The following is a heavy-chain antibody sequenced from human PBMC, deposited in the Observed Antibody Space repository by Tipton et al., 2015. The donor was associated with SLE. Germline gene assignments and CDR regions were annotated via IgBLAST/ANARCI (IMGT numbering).Heavy chain of an antibody. V-gene: IGHV3-7*01. CDR2: IKQDGSEK. J-gene: IGHJ5*02. CDR3: ARVKGGGNWFDP. CDR1: GFTFSSYW. Sequence: SLRLSCAASGFTFSSYWMSWVRQAPGKGLEWVANIKQDGSEKYYVDSVKGRFTISRDNAKNSLYLRMNSLRAEETAVYYCARVKGGGNWFDPWGQGTLVTVSS.